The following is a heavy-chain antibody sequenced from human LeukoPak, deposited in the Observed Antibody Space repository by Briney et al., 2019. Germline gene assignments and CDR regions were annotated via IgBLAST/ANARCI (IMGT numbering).Heavy chain of an antibody. CDR2: TIPIFGTA. V-gene: IGHV1-69*13. CDR3: ARLIGRDYYYYYGMDV. D-gene: IGHD2/OR15-2a*01. CDR1: GGTFSSYA. Sequence: SVKVSCKASGGTFSSYAISWVRQAPGQGLEWMGGTIPIFGTANYAQKFQGRVTITADESTSTAYMELSSLRSEDTAVYYCARLIGRDYYYYYGMDVWGQGTTVTVSS. J-gene: IGHJ6*02.